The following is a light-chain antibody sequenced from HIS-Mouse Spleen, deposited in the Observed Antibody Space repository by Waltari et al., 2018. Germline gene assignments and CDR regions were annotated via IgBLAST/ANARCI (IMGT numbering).Light chain of an antibody. J-gene: IGLJ2*01. V-gene: IGLV3-10*01. CDR2: EDS. CDR3: YSTDSSGNHRV. Sequence: SYVLTQPPSVSVAPGKTARITCSGDALPKKYAYWYQQKSGQAPVLVIYEDSKTPSGIPERFSGSSSGTMATLTISGAQVEDEADYYCYSTDSSGNHRVFGGGTKLTVL. CDR1: ALPKKY.